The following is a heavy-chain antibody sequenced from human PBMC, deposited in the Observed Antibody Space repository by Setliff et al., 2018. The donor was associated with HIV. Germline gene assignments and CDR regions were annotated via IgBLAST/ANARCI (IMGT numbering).Heavy chain of an antibody. D-gene: IGHD1-7*01. CDR3: ARHGGITGTTDAFDI. CDR2: IYHSGSA. CDR1: GDSISSSAYY. J-gene: IGHJ3*02. V-gene: IGHV4-39*01. Sequence: SETLSLTWTVSGDSISSSAYYWGWIRQPPGKGLEWIGSIYHSGSAYYNPSLKSRVTISVDTSKNQFSLKMSSLTAADTAVYYCARHGGITGTTDAFDIWGQGTMVTVSS.